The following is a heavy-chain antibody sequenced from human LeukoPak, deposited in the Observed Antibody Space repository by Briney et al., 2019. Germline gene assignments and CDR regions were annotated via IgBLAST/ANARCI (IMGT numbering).Heavy chain of an antibody. CDR2: IFHTGST. CDR3: ARDHSSSSEDY. J-gene: IGHJ4*02. V-gene: IGHV4-38-2*02. CDR1: GYSISSGYY. D-gene: IGHD6-13*01. Sequence: PSETLSLACTVSGYSISSGYYWAWIRQPPGKGLEWIGSIFHTGSTYHNPSLKSRVTISVDTSKNQFSLKLNSVTAADTAVYYCARDHSSSSEDYWGQGTLVTVSS.